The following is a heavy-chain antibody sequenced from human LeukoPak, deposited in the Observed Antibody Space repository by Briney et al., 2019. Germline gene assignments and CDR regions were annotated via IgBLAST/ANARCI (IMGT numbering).Heavy chain of an antibody. Sequence: GASVKVSCKASGGTFSSYAISWVRQAPGQGLEWMGGIIPIFGTANYAQKFQGRVTITADESTSTAYMELSSLRSEDTALYYCARAEWDCSSTSCYYYYGMDVWGKGTTVTVSS. CDR3: ARAEWDCSSTSCYYYYGMDV. J-gene: IGHJ6*04. CDR1: GGTFSSYA. D-gene: IGHD2-2*01. V-gene: IGHV1-69*13. CDR2: IIPIFGTA.